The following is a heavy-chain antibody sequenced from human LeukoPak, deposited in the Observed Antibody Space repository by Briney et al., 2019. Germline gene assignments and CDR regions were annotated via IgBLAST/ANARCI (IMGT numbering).Heavy chain of an antibody. Sequence: PGRSLRLSCAASGFTFSSYGMHWVRQAPGKGLEWVAVISYDGSNKYYADSVKGRFTISRDNSKNTLYLQMNSLRAEDTAVYYCAKDPQGGYYYYGMDVWGQGTTVTVSS. CDR1: GFTFSSYG. CDR2: ISYDGSNK. V-gene: IGHV3-30*18. J-gene: IGHJ6*02. CDR3: AKDPQGGYYYYGMDV.